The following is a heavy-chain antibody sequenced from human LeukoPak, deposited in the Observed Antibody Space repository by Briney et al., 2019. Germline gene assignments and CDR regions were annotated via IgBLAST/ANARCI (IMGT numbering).Heavy chain of an antibody. Sequence: SETLSLTCTVSGYSINSGYYWGWIRQPPGKGLEWIGSIYHSVTTYYNPSLKSRVTISVDTSKNQFSLKLSSVTAADTAVYYCARSSGTYFFDHWGQGTLVTVSS. CDR2: IYHSVTT. D-gene: IGHD1-26*01. J-gene: IGHJ4*02. CDR1: GYSINSGYY. CDR3: ARSSGTYFFDH. V-gene: IGHV4-38-2*02.